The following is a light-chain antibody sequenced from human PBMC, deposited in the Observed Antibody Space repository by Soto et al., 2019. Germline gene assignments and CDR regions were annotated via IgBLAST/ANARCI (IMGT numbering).Light chain of an antibody. CDR3: QKHNSAQLF. Sequence: DIQMTQSPSSLSASVGDRVTITCRASHGINHYLAWFQQKPGKVPKLLIYATSTLQSGVPSRFSGSGFGTDFTLTISSLQPEDGATYYCQKHNSAQLFFGPGT. J-gene: IGKJ3*01. CDR2: ATS. V-gene: IGKV1-27*01. CDR1: HGINHY.